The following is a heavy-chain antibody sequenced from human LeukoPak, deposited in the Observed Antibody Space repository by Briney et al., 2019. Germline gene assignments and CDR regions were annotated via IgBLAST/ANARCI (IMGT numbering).Heavy chain of an antibody. CDR3: ARMMTFFDP. Sequence: PSQTLSLTRTVSGGSISSGSYYWSWIRQPAGKGLEWIGRIYTSGSTNYNPSLKSRVTISVDTSKNQFSLKLSSVTAADTAVYYCARMMTFFDPWGQGTLVTVSS. J-gene: IGHJ5*02. D-gene: IGHD3-16*01. V-gene: IGHV4-61*02. CDR1: GGSISSGSYY. CDR2: IYTSGST.